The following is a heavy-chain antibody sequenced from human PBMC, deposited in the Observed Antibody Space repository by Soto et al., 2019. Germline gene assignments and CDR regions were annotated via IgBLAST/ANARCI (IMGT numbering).Heavy chain of an antibody. J-gene: IGHJ6*02. V-gene: IGHV1-2*02. CDR1: GYTFTDYY. CDR3: ESAGGCIGGSCHGGGYYGIAV. Sequence: SSVKASCKASGYTFTDYYMHWVRQAPGQGLEWMGWINPNSGGTNYAQKFQGRVTMTRDTPIGTAYMDLSSLRSEDTAVYYCESAGGCIGGSCHGGGYYGIAVSSRRTSVTLSS. D-gene: IGHD2-15*01. CDR2: INPNSGGT.